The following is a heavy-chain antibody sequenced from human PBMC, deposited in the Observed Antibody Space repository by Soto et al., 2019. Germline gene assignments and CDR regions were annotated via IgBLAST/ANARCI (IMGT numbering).Heavy chain of an antibody. J-gene: IGHJ4*02. CDR1: GFTFSSYA. CDR3: ARGPEYYGSGSYYPFDY. V-gene: IGHV3-30-3*01. CDR2: ISYDGSNK. D-gene: IGHD3-10*01. Sequence: VQLVESGGGVVQPGRSLRLSCAASGFTFSSYAMHWVRQAPGKGLEWVAVISYDGSNKYYADSVKGRFTISRDNYKNTLYLQMNSLRAEDTAVYYCARGPEYYGSGSYYPFDYWGQGTLVTVSS.